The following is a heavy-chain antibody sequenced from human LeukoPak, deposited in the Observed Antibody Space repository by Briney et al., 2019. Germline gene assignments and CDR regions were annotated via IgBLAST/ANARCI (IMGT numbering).Heavy chain of an antibody. CDR3: ARGLYYCSGGSCYLVYAFDI. CDR1: GGSFSGYY. J-gene: IGHJ3*02. D-gene: IGHD2-15*01. Sequence: SETLSLTRAVYGGSFSGYYWSWIRQPPGKGLEWIGEINHSGSTNYNPSLKSRVTISVDTSKNQFSLKLSSVTAADTAVYYCARGLYYCSGGSCYLVYAFDIWGQGTMVTVSS. V-gene: IGHV4-34*01. CDR2: INHSGST.